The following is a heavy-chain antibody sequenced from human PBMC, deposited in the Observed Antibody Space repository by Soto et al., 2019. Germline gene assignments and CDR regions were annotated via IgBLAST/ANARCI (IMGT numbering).Heavy chain of an antibody. CDR2: IYYSGST. V-gene: IGHV4-31*03. J-gene: IGHJ4*02. CDR3: ARDRYCGGGYCAFDY. CDR1: GGSISSAGYY. D-gene: IGHD2-15*01. Sequence: QVQLQESGPGLVKPSQTLSLTCTVSGGSISSAGYYWTWIRQHPGKGLEWIGYIYYSGSTFYNPSLKSRVTISADTSKNQFSLKLSSVTAADTAVYYCARDRYCGGGYCAFDYWGQGTLVTVSS.